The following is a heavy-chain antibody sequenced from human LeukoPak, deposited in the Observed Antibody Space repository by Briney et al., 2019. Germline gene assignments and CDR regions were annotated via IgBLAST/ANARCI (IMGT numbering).Heavy chain of an antibody. CDR3: ARDWNYGSGSWGFDP. Sequence: SETLSLTCTVSGGSITSGGNNWSWIRHLPGKGLEWIGNIHYSGGTYYNPSLTSRVTISLDTSKNQFSLRLSSVTAADTAVYYCARDWNYGSGSWGFDPWGQGTQVTVS. V-gene: IGHV4-31*03. CDR2: IHYSGGT. J-gene: IGHJ5*02. D-gene: IGHD3-10*01. CDR1: GGSITSGGNN.